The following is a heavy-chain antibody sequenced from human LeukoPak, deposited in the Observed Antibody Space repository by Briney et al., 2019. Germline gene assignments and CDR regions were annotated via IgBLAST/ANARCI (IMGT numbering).Heavy chain of an antibody. Sequence: PGGSLGLSCAASGFTFSSSSMNWVRQAPGKGLEWVSSISSSSTYIYYADSVKGRFTISRDNSKNTLYLQMNSLRAEDTAVYYCARRDGYNFYFAYWGQGTLVTVSS. CDR3: ARRDGYNFYFAY. J-gene: IGHJ4*02. D-gene: IGHD5-24*01. CDR2: ISSSSTYI. CDR1: GFTFSSSS. V-gene: IGHV3-21*04.